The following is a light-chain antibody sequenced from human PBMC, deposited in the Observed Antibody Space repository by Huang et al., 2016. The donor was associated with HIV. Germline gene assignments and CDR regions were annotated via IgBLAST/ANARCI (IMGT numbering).Light chain of an antibody. CDR3: QLYGSSPPYT. Sequence: EIVLTQSPGTLSLSPGERASLSCRASQSLGSNYIAWYQKEPGQAPRLLVYGTSTRATGTPDRFSGSGSVTDFTLIISRLEPEDFVVYYCQLYGSSPPYTFGQGTKLEIK. CDR2: GTS. CDR1: QSLGSNY. V-gene: IGKV3-20*01. J-gene: IGKJ2*01.